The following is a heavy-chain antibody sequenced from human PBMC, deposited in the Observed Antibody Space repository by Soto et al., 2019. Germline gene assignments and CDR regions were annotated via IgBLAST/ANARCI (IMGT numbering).Heavy chain of an antibody. CDR1: GFSFRSDW. CDR2: TNQDGSEK. V-gene: IGHV3-7*04. D-gene: IGHD1-26*01. CDR3: SGGVGDAI. J-gene: IGHJ4*02. Sequence: EDQLVESGGGLVQPGGSLRLTCAVSGFSFRSDWMNWVRQAPGQGLEWVAHTNQDGSEKYYLDSVKGRFTIFRDNAKNSLYLQRNSLRAEDTAVYYCSGGVGDAIWGQGTLVTVSS.